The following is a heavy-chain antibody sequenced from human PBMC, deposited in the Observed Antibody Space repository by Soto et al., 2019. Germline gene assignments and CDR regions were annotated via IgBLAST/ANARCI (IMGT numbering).Heavy chain of an antibody. CDR2: INPDYDST. V-gene: IGHV1-3*01. Sequence: SVKVSCKASGYTFTRYSMHWVRQAPGQRLEWMGWINPDYDSTKYSENFQGRVTITSDTSATTAYMELSGLGSEDTAVYFCARGLRGARYFDLWGRGALVTVSS. CDR1: GYTFTRYS. J-gene: IGHJ2*01. D-gene: IGHD4-17*01. CDR3: ARGLRGARYFDL.